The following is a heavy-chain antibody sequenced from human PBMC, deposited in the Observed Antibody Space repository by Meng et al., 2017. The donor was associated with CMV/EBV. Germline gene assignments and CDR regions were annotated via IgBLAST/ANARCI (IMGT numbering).Heavy chain of an antibody. CDR3: ARELKATYDFWSGYYYFDY. Sequence: ASVNVSCKASGYTFTSYGISWVRQAPGQGLEWMGWISAYNGNTNYAQKLQGRVTMTTDTSTSTAYMELRSLRSDDTAVYYCARELKATYDFWSGYYYFDYWGQGTLVTVSS. CDR2: ISAYNGNT. J-gene: IGHJ4*02. CDR1: GYTFTSYG. V-gene: IGHV1-18*01. D-gene: IGHD3-3*01.